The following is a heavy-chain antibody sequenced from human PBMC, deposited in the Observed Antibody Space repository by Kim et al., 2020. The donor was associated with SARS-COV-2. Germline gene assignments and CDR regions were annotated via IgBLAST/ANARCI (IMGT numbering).Heavy chain of an antibody. CDR2: IYYSGST. D-gene: IGHD6-13*01. J-gene: IGHJ3*02. CDR1: GGSISSYY. V-gene: IGHV4-59*13. Sequence: SETLSLTCTVSGGSISSYYWSWIRQPPGKGLEWIGYIYYSGSTNYNPSLKSRVTISVDTSKNQFSLKLSSVTAADTAVYYCARDLAAAGTGGAFDIWGQGTMVTVSS. CDR3: ARDLAAAGTGGAFDI.